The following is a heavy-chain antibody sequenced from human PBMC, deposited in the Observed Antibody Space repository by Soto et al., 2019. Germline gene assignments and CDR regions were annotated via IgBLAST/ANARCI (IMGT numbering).Heavy chain of an antibody. CDR2: IYYGGSP. V-gene: IGHV4-39*01. J-gene: IGHJ4*02. D-gene: IGHD3-22*01. Sequence: QLQLQESGPGLVKPSETLSLTCTVSGGSISSSTYYWGWIRQPPGQGLEWIGNIYYGGSPYYNPSVEVRVAVSLDTSKNQFSLKLSSVTAADTAVYYCARQSGSGYYTVAYWGQGTLVTVSS. CDR1: GGSISSSTYY. CDR3: ARQSGSGYYTVAY.